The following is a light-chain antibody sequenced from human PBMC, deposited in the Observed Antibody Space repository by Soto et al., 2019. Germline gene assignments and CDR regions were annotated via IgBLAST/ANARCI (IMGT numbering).Light chain of an antibody. J-gene: IGKJ1*01. Sequence: DIQMTQSPSTLSASVGDRVTITCRASQSVNYWLAWYQQKPGKAPNLLIYKVSNLETGVPSRFSGSGSGTEFTLTISSLQPDDFATYYCQQYNSYSWTFGQGTKVEIK. CDR3: QQYNSYSWT. CDR2: KVS. V-gene: IGKV1-5*03. CDR1: QSVNYW.